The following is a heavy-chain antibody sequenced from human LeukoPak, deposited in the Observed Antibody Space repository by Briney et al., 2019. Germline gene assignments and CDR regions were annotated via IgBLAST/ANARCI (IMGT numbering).Heavy chain of an antibody. Sequence: KPSETLSLTCTVSGGSTSSYYWSWIRQPPGKGLEWIGYIYYSGSTNYNPSLKSRVTISVDRSKNQFSLKLSSVTAADTAVYYCARVYYYDSSGYYRRHYYFDYWGQGTLVTVSS. CDR2: IYYSGST. CDR1: GGSTSSYY. V-gene: IGHV4-59*12. CDR3: ARVYYYDSSGYYRRHYYFDY. J-gene: IGHJ4*02. D-gene: IGHD3-22*01.